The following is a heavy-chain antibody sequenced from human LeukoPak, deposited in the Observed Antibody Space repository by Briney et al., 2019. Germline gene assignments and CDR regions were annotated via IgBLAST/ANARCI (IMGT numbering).Heavy chain of an antibody. CDR2: IRYDGSNK. CDR1: GFTFSSYG. D-gene: IGHD3-10*01. J-gene: IGHJ3*02. Sequence: GGSLRLSCAASGFTFSSYGMHWVRQAPGKGLEWVAFIRYDGSNKYYADSVKGRFTISRDNSKNTLYLQMNSLRAEDTAVYYCAKVGDYYGSGSYRPADAFDIWGQGTMVTVSS. CDR3: AKVGDYYGSGSYRPADAFDI. V-gene: IGHV3-30*02.